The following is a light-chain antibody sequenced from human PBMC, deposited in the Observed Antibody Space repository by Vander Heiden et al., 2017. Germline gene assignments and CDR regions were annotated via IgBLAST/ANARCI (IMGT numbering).Light chain of an antibody. CDR3: QQRRNWPRT. V-gene: IGKV3-11*01. J-gene: IGKJ1*01. Sequence: EVVLTQSPATLSLSPGERATLSCRASQSVSSYLAWFQQKPGQAPRLLIYDASNRATGIPARFSGSGSGTDFTLTITSLEPEDFAVCYCQQRRNWPRTFGQGTKVEIK. CDR1: QSVSSY. CDR2: DAS.